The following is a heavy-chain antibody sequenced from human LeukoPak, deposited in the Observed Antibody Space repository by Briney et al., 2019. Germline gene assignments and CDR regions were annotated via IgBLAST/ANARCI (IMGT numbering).Heavy chain of an antibody. V-gene: IGHV3-48*03. J-gene: IGHJ4*02. D-gene: IGHD3-22*01. CDR2: ISISGSTI. CDR3: AAKWLLQRY. Sequence: GGSLRLSCAASGFTFSSFEMNWVRQAPGKGLEWVSYISISGSTIYCADSVKGRFTIYRDHAKNSLYLQMNSLRAEDTAVYYCAAKWLLQRYWGQGTLVTVSS. CDR1: GFTFSSFE.